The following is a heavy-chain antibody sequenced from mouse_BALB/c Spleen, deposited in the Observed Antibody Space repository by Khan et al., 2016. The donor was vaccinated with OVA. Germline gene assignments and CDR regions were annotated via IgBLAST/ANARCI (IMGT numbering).Heavy chain of an antibody. CDR1: GDSITTGS. D-gene: IGHD2-14*01. Sequence: EVQLQESGPSLVKPSQTLSLTCSVTGDSITTGSWNWIRQFPGNKLEYMGYIISTGCTYYYPHLKSRISITRHTSNNQYYLQLNSVTLRDTATEYCAISTCRYALVNWGQGTTVTVSA. J-gene: IGHJ3*01. V-gene: IGHV3-8*02. CDR3: AISTCRYALVN. CDR2: IISTGCT.